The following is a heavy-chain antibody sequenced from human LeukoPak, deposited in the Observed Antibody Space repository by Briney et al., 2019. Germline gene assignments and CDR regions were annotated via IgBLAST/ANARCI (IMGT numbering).Heavy chain of an antibody. CDR2: IYSGGST. CDR3: ARVPRGTSSYYFDY. J-gene: IGHJ4*02. CDR1: GFTVSSNY. Sequence: PGGSLRLSCAASGFTVSSNYMSWVRQAPGKGLEWVSVIYSGGSTYYADSLKGRFTISRDNSKNKLYLQMNSLRAEDTAVYHCARVPRGTSSYYFDYWGQGTLVTVSS. D-gene: IGHD6-6*01. V-gene: IGHV3-53*01.